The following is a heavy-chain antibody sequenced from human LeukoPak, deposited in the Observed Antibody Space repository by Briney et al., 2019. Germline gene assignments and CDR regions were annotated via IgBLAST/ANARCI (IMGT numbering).Heavy chain of an antibody. V-gene: IGHV1-18*01. Sequence: ASVKVSCTASVYTFTSYGISWVRQAPGQGLEWMGWISAYNGNTNYAQKLQGRVTMTTDTSTSTAYMELRSLRSDDTAVYYCARNYYDILTGYYFDYWGQGTLVTVSS. J-gene: IGHJ4*02. CDR1: VYTFTSYG. CDR3: ARNYYDILTGYYFDY. D-gene: IGHD3-9*01. CDR2: ISAYNGNT.